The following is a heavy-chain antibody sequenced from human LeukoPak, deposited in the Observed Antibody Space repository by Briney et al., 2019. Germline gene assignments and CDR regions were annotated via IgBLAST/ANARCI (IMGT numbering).Heavy chain of an antibody. CDR3: ARARGITMTSFYYFDY. J-gene: IGHJ4*02. CDR2: ISGSGGST. CDR1: GFTFSSYA. V-gene: IGHV3-23*01. D-gene: IGHD3-22*01. Sequence: GASLRLSCAASGFTFSSYAMSWVRQAPGKGLEWVSAISGSGGSTYYADSVKGRFTISGDNSKNTLYLQMNSLRAEDTAVYYCARARGITMTSFYYFDYWGQGTLVTVSS.